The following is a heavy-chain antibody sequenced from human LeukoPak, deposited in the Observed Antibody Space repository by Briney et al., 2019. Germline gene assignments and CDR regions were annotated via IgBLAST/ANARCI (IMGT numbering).Heavy chain of an antibody. Sequence: ASVKVSCKASGYTFTGYYMHWVRQAPGQGLEWMGWINPNSGGTNYAQKFQGRVTMTRDTSISTAYMELSRPRSDDTAVYYCAAAAPRPPYYYYGMDVWGQGTTVTVSS. J-gene: IGHJ6*02. D-gene: IGHD6-13*01. CDR1: GYTFTGYY. CDR2: INPNSGGT. CDR3: AAAAPRPPYYYYGMDV. V-gene: IGHV1-2*02.